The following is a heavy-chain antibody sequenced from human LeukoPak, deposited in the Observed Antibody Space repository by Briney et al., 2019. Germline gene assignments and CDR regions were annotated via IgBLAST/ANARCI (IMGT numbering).Heavy chain of an antibody. V-gene: IGHV3-53*01. D-gene: IGHD2-21*02. J-gene: IGHJ4*02. CDR2: IYGGGGT. CDR3: RICGGDCSLIDH. CDR1: GSTVSSNY. Sequence: GGSLRLSCAASGSTVSSNYMSWVRQAPGKGLEWVSAIYGGGGTDYADSVKGRFIISRDNSKKTLFLQMNSLRAEDTAVYYCRICGGDCSLIDHWGQGTPVTVSS.